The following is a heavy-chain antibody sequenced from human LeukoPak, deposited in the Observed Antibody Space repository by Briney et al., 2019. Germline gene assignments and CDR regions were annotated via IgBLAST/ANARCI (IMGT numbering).Heavy chain of an antibody. J-gene: IGHJ2*01. CDR3: ARGPEYWYFDL. CDR1: GGSISSGDYY. CDR2: IYYSGST. D-gene: IGHD1-14*01. Sequence: PSQTLSLTCTVSGGSISSGDYYWSWLRQPPGKGLEWIGYIYYSGSTYYNPSLKSRVTISVDTSENQFSLKLSSVTAADTAVYYCARGPEYWYFDLWGRGTLVTVSS. V-gene: IGHV4-30-4*08.